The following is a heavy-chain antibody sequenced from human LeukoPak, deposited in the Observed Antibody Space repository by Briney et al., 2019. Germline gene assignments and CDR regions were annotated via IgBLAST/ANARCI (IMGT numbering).Heavy chain of an antibody. CDR3: AKGGQDFDFWRFDL. J-gene: IGHJ5*02. Sequence: GGSLRLSCAASGFSFSDSAVSWVRHSPGEGLKWVSSVSDTGGRTYYADSVKGRFTITRDNSRNTVNLQMNSLRAGDTARYYCAKGGQDFDFWRFDLWGQGILVIVSS. CDR2: VSDTGGRT. CDR1: GFSFSDSA. V-gene: IGHV3-23*01. D-gene: IGHD3-3*01.